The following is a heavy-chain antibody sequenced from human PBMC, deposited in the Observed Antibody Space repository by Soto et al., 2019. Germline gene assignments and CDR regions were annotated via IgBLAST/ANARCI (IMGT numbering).Heavy chain of an antibody. CDR3: ARVVPGAEAWFGP. D-gene: IGHD2-2*01. CDR1: VYTFTGYY. J-gene: IGHJ5*02. Sequence: GASVKVSCKASVYTFTGYYMHWVRQAPGQPLEWLGWISLYSDGTNYAQKFQGRVSMTTDTSTTTAYMELRSLRSDDTAVYYCARVVPGAEAWFGPWGQGTLVTVSS. CDR2: ISLYSDGT. V-gene: IGHV1-2*02.